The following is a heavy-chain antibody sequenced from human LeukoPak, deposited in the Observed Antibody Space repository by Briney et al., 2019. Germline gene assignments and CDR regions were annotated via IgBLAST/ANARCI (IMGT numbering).Heavy chain of an antibody. CDR2: IYYTGST. CDR3: ARVRDDYYDSSGYSRTGTFDI. D-gene: IGHD3-22*01. Sequence: PSETLSLTCTVSGASISSYYWSWIRQPPGKGLEWIGYIYYTGSTDYNPSLKSRVTISVDTSKNRFSLKLSSVTAADTAVYYCARVRDDYYDSSGYSRTGTFDIWGQGTMVTVSS. V-gene: IGHV4-59*01. J-gene: IGHJ3*02. CDR1: GASISSYY.